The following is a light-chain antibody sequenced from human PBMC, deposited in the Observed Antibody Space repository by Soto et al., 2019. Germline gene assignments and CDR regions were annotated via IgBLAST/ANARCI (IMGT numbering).Light chain of an antibody. V-gene: IGLV2-11*01. J-gene: IGLJ1*01. CDR3: AAWDETLIDV. Sequence: QSVLTQPRSVSGSPGQSVTISCLGTGGDVGGYEYVSWYQQHPGKAPRLLIFDVNKRPSGVPDRFSGSKSGNTASPTISGLQADDEADYYCAAWDETLIDVFGTGTKVTVL. CDR1: GGDVGGYEY. CDR2: DVN.